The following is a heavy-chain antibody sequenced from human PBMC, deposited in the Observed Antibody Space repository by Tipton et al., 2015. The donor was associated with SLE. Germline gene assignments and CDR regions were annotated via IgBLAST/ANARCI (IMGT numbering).Heavy chain of an antibody. CDR2: IPFYGSDK. CDR1: DFTFSSYG. Sequence: GSLRLSCAASDFTFSSYGMHWVRQAPGKGLDWVAFIPFYGSDKFYADSVKGRFTISRDNSKNTLYLQMNSLRAEDTAVYYCAKEGEAGRGFDIWGQGTMVTVSS. V-gene: IGHV3-30*02. CDR3: AKEGEAGRGFDI. J-gene: IGHJ3*02. D-gene: IGHD3-16*01.